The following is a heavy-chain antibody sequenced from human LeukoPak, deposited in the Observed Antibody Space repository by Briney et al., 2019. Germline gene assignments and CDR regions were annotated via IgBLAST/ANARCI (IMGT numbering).Heavy chain of an antibody. Sequence: GGSLRLSCAASGFTVNSNYMNWVRQAPGKGLEWVSALYSDGRTYYADSVKGRFTISRDNSKNTLYLQMNSLRAEDTAVYYCARDHPSSGYYYYYGMDVWGQGTTVTVSS. CDR2: LYSDGRT. CDR1: GFTVNSNY. V-gene: IGHV3-53*01. CDR3: ARDHPSSGYYYYYGMDV. J-gene: IGHJ6*02. D-gene: IGHD3-22*01.